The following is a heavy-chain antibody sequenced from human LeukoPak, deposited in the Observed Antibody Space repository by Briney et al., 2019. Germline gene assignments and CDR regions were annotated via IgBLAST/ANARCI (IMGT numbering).Heavy chain of an antibody. Sequence: ASVKVSCKASGYTFTGYYMHWVRQAPGQGLEWMGWINPNSGGTNYAQKFQGRVTMTRDTPISTAYMELSRLRSDDTAVYYCARDASAPGVVVVPAASYNWFDPWGQGTLVTVSS. CDR3: ARDASAPGVVVVPAASYNWFDP. J-gene: IGHJ5*02. CDR1: GYTFTGYY. V-gene: IGHV1-2*02. CDR2: INPNSGGT. D-gene: IGHD2-2*01.